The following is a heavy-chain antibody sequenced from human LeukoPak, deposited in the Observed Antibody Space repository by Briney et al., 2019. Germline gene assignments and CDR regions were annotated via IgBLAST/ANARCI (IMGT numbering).Heavy chain of an antibody. CDR2: ISYDGNHK. Sequence: GRSLRLSGAVSGFIFSNFGMPWVRQAPGKGLEWVAIISYDGNHKLYADSVKGRFTISRDNSENTLYLQMNSLRADDTAVYYCAKNYGTNSYYFDYWGQGTLVTVSS. D-gene: IGHD4-23*01. V-gene: IGHV3-30*18. CDR3: AKNYGTNSYYFDY. CDR1: GFIFSNFG. J-gene: IGHJ4*02.